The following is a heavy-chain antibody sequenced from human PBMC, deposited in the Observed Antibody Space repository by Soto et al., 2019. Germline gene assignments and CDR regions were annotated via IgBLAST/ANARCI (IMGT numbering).Heavy chain of an antibody. CDR2: INAGNGNT. D-gene: IGHD3-9*01. V-gene: IGHV1-3*01. CDR1: GYTFTSYA. Sequence: ASVKVSCKASGYTFTSYAMHWVRQAPGQRLEWMGWINAGNGNTKYSQKFQGRVTITRDTSASTAYMELSSLRFEVTAVYYCARVTGYYYVDYSGQGTLVTVSS. CDR3: ARVTGYYYVDY. J-gene: IGHJ4*02.